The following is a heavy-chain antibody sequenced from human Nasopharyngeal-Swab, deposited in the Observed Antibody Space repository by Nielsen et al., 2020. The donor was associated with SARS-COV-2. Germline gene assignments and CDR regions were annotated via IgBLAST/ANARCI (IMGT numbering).Heavy chain of an antibody. D-gene: IGHD6-19*01. CDR2: FDPEDGET. CDR1: GYTLTELS. V-gene: IGHV1-24*01. J-gene: IGHJ6*02. Sequence: ASVKVSCKVSGYTLTELSMHWVRQAPGKGLEWMGGFDPEDGETIYAQKFQGRVTMTEDTSTDTAYMELSSLRSEDTAVYYCATETAVAGTPNYYYYYYGMDVWGQGTTVTVSS. CDR3: ATETAVAGTPNYYYYYYGMDV.